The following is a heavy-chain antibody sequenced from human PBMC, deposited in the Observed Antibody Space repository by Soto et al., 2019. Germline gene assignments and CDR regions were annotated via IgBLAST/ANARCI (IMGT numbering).Heavy chain of an antibody. Sequence: PSETVSLTCTVSGGSISSYYWSWIRQPPGKGLEWIGYIYNSGSTNYNPSLKSRLTISVDTSKNQFSLRLTSVTAADTAFYYCARHRNWVPFDYWGQGTLVTVSS. CDR1: GGSISSYY. J-gene: IGHJ4*02. CDR3: ARHRNWVPFDY. CDR2: IYNSGST. V-gene: IGHV4-59*08. D-gene: IGHD7-27*01.